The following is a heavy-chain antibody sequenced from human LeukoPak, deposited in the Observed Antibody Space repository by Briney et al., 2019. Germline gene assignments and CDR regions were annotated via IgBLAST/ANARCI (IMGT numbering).Heavy chain of an antibody. CDR2: INPNSGGT. CDR3: ARDRYYYYYYGMDV. Sequence: ASVKVSCKASGYTFTGYYMHWVRQAPGQGLEWMGWINPNSGGTNYAQKFQGRVTTTRDTSISTAYMELSRLRSDDTAVYYCARDRYYYYYYGMDVWGQGTTVAVSS. V-gene: IGHV1-2*02. J-gene: IGHJ6*02. CDR1: GYTFTGYY.